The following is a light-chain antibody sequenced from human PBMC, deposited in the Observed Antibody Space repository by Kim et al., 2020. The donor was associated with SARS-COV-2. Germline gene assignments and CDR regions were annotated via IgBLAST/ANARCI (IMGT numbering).Light chain of an antibody. Sequence: VSTGQTASITCTEDKVGDNYACWYQQKPSQSHVLVIYQNSKRPSGIPGRFSGSNSGNTASLTISGTQAMDEADYYCQAWDSSTWVFGGGTQLTVL. V-gene: IGLV3-1*01. CDR3: QAWDSSTWV. J-gene: IGLJ3*02. CDR1: KVGDNY. CDR2: QNS.